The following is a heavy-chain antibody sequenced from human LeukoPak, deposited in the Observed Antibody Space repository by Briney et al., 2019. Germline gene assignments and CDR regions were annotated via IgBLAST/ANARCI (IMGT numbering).Heavy chain of an antibody. Sequence: PGGSLRLSCAASGFTFSGYGMNWVRQSPGKGLEWVSYISSSSSNINYADPVKGRFTISRDNAKNSLYLQMNSLRAEDTAVYYCARGGAARPDYWGQGTLVTVSS. CDR1: GFTFSGYG. D-gene: IGHD6-6*01. CDR2: ISSSSSNI. J-gene: IGHJ4*02. V-gene: IGHV3-48*01. CDR3: ARGGAARPDY.